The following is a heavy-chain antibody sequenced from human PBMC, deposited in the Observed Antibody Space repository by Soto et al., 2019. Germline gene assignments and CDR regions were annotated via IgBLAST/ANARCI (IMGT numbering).Heavy chain of an antibody. CDR2: INSDGSST. CDR3: ARVASQLWSTGEDY. J-gene: IGHJ4*02. Sequence: GGSLRLSCAASGFTFSSYWMHWVRQAPGKGLVWVSRINSDGSSTSYADSVKGRCTISRDNAKNTLYLQMNSLRAEDTAVYYCARVASQLWSTGEDYWGQGTLVTVSS. CDR1: GFTFSSYW. V-gene: IGHV3-74*01. D-gene: IGHD5-18*01.